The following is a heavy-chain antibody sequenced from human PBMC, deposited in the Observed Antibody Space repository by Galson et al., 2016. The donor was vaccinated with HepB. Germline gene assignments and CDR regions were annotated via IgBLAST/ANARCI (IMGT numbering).Heavy chain of an antibody. Sequence: SETLSLTCTVSGGSISSSSYYWGWIRQPPGKGLEWIGTIYHNGRTYYTPSLKGRVSISLDTSKNQFSLNLSAVTAADTAVYYCATVRIAASIDYWGQGTLVTVAS. CDR1: GGSISSSSYY. J-gene: IGHJ4*02. CDR3: ATVRIAASIDY. V-gene: IGHV4-39*07. D-gene: IGHD6-13*01. CDR2: IYHNGRT.